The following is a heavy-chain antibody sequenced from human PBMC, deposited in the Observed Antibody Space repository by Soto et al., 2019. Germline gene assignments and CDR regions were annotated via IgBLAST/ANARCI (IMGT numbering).Heavy chain of an antibody. Sequence: QVQLVESGGGVVQPGRSLRLSCAASGFTFSSYGMHWVRQAPGKGLEWVAVISYDGSNKYYADSVKGRFTISRDNSKNTRYLQMNSLRAEDTAVYYCAKEIVLRVYGRDDAFDIWGQGTMVTVSS. CDR2: ISYDGSNK. D-gene: IGHD2-8*01. CDR1: GFTFSSYG. V-gene: IGHV3-30*18. CDR3: AKEIVLRVYGRDDAFDI. J-gene: IGHJ3*02.